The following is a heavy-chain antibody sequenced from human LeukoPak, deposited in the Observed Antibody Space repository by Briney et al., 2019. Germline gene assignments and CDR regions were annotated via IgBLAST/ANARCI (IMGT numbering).Heavy chain of an antibody. Sequence: ASLKVSCKASGYTFTSYDLYGVPEPTGQGLEWMGWMNPSSGNTGYAQKCQGRVTITTYTSISTAYLELSSLRSEDTAVYYCARGSVVNYWGQGTLVTVSS. V-gene: IGHV1-8*01. CDR2: MNPSSGNT. D-gene: IGHD4-23*01. CDR1: GYTFTSYD. CDR3: ARGSVVNY. J-gene: IGHJ4*02.